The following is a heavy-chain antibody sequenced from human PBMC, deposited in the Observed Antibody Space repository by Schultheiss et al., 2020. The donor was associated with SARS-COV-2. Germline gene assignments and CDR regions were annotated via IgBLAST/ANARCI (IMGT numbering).Heavy chain of an antibody. CDR1: GFTFSDYY. CDR3: ARERSRSYFDY. CDR2: ISGSGGST. V-gene: IGHV3-11*04. J-gene: IGHJ4*02. Sequence: GGSLRLSCAASGFTFSDYYMSWIRQAPGKGLEWVSAISGSGGSTYYADSVKGRFTISRDNAKNSLYLQMNSLRAEDTAVYYCARERSRSYFDYWGQGTLVTVSS. D-gene: IGHD3-10*01.